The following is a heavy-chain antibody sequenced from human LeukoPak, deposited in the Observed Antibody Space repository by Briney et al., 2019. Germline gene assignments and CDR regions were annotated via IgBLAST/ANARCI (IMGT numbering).Heavy chain of an antibody. J-gene: IGHJ5*02. CDR2: INHSGST. Sequence: SETLSPTCAVYGGSFSGYYWSWIRQPPGKGLEWIGEINHSGSTNYNPSLKSRVTISVDTSKNQFSLKLGPVTAADTAVYYCARSRSSLAGYSSGWSANWFDPWGQGTLVTVS. D-gene: IGHD6-19*01. CDR1: GGSFSGYY. V-gene: IGHV4-34*01. CDR3: ARSRSSLAGYSSGWSANWFDP.